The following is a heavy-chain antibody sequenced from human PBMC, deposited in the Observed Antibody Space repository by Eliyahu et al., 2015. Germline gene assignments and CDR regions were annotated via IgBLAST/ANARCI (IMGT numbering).Heavy chain of an antibody. J-gene: IGHJ4*02. Sequence: QVQLQESGPGLVKPSQTLSLTCTVXGGSISSGDYYWSWXRXPPGKGLEWIGYXYYSGSTYYNPSLKSRVTISVDTSKNQFSLKLSSVTAADTAVYYCARASDILTGYPLFDYWGQGTLVTVSS. V-gene: IGHV4-30-4*01. CDR3: ARASDILTGYPLFDY. CDR2: XYYSGST. D-gene: IGHD3-9*01. CDR1: GGSISSGDYY.